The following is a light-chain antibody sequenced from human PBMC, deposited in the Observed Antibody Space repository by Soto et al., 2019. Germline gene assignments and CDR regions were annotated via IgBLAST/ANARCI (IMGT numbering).Light chain of an antibody. J-gene: IGKJ3*01. CDR1: QSFSSSY. CDR3: QHYGSAIFA. V-gene: IGKV3-20*01. CDR2: GAY. Sequence: EIVLTQSPGSLSLSPGERATLSCRASQSFSSSYLAWYQQKPGQAPRLLIYGAYSRATGIPDRFSGSGSGTDCTLTTSSLEPEDFAVYYCQHYGSAIFAFGPGTKVDVK.